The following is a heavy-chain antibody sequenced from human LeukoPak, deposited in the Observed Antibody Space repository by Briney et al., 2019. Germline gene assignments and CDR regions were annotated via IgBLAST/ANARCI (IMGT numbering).Heavy chain of an antibody. Sequence: PGGSLRLSCAASGFTFSDYYMSWIRQAPGKGLEWVSYISSSGSTIHYADSVKGRFTISRDNAKNSLYLRMNSLRAEDTAVYYCARERSYDSASFGAFDIWGQGTMVTVSS. CDR1: GFTFSDYY. CDR3: ARERSYDSASFGAFDI. V-gene: IGHV3-11*04. CDR2: ISSSGSTI. D-gene: IGHD3-22*01. J-gene: IGHJ3*02.